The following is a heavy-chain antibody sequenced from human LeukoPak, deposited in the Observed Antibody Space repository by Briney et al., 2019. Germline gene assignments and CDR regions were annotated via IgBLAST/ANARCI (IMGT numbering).Heavy chain of an antibody. D-gene: IGHD1-14*01. Sequence: PGGSLRLSCAASGFTFSSYAMSWIRQPPGKGLEWIGEINHSGSTNYNPSLKSRVTISVDTSKNQFSLKLSSVTAADTAVYYCARVPTTRNGRYFDYWGQGTLVTVSS. J-gene: IGHJ4*02. CDR2: INHSGST. CDR1: GFTFSSYA. CDR3: ARVPTTRNGRYFDY. V-gene: IGHV4-34*01.